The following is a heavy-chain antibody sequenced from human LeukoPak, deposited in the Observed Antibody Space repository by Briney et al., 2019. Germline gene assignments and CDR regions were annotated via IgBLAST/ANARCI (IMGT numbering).Heavy chain of an antibody. V-gene: IGHV3-21*01. Sequence: GGSLRLSCAASGFTFSSYSMNWVRQAPGKGLEWVSSISSSSSYIYYADSVKGRFTISRDNAKNSLYLQMNSLRAEDTAVYYCARRSSSGYDAFDIWGQGTMVTVSS. D-gene: IGHD3-22*01. CDR1: GFTFSSYS. J-gene: IGHJ3*02. CDR3: ARRSSSGYDAFDI. CDR2: ISSSSSYI.